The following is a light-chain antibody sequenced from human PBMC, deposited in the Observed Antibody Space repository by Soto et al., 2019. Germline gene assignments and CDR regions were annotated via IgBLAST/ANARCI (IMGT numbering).Light chain of an antibody. CDR2: DAS. V-gene: IGKV3-20*01. CDR3: QEHASI. Sequence: VLTLSPGTLSLSPGERATLSCRANQNLGDGRLAWYQQKPGQPPTLLIYDASTRATGIPDRFSGSGSGTDFTLTISRLEPEDFAVYYCQEHASIFGQGSRLEIK. J-gene: IGKJ5*01. CDR1: QNLGDGR.